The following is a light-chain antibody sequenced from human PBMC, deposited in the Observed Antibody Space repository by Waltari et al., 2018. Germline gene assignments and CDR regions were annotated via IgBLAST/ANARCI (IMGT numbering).Light chain of an antibody. Sequence: EVVMTQSPATLSLFPGERVTLSCRASQSFASNLAGYQQKPGQAPRLLIYEASTRATGISARFRGSGSGTEFTLTISSLQSEDSAVYYCQQYNRWPPITFGQGTRLEIK. V-gene: IGKV3-15*01. J-gene: IGKJ5*01. CDR1: QSFASN. CDR3: QQYNRWPPIT. CDR2: EAS.